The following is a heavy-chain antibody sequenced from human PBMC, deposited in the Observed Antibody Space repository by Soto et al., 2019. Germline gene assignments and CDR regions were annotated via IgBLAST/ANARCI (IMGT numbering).Heavy chain of an antibody. CDR3: ARGDRGAFDL. J-gene: IGHJ3*01. CDR1: GFTFSYYW. V-gene: IGHV3-74*01. D-gene: IGHD1-26*01. CDR2: IHSDGSST. Sequence: EVQLVESGGGLVQPGESLRLSCAASGFTFSYYWMHWVRQAPGKGLVWVSLIHSDGSSTTYADSVKGRFSISRDNARNTVYLQMNSLRAEDTAVYYCARGDRGAFDLWGQGTVLTVSS.